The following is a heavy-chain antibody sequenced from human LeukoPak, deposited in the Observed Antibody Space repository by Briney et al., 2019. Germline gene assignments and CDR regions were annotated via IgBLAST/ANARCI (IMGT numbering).Heavy chain of an antibody. CDR2: VYYSGYT. CDR3: AASLEYYYYYYMDV. D-gene: IGHD3-3*01. V-gene: IGHV4-39*01. CDR1: GGSISSSSYY. Sequence: SETLSLTCTVSGGSISSSSYYWGWIRQPPGKGLEWIGSVYYSGYTYYNPSLKSRVTISVDTSNDQFSLKLSSVTAADTAVYYCAASLEYYYYYYMDVWGKGTTVTVSS. J-gene: IGHJ6*03.